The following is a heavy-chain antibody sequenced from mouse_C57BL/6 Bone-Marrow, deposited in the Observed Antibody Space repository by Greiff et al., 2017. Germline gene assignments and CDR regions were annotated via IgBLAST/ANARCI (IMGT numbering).Heavy chain of an antibody. Sequence: VQLQQPGAELVKPGASVKMSCKASGYTFTSYWITWVKQRPGQGLEWIGDIYPGSGSTNYNEKFKSKATLTVDTSSSTAYVQLSSLTSEDSAVYYCARYRYGSSVYYYAMDYWGQGTSVTVSS. J-gene: IGHJ4*01. CDR2: IYPGSGST. CDR3: ARYRYGSSVYYYAMDY. V-gene: IGHV1-55*01. D-gene: IGHD1-1*01. CDR1: GYTFTSYW.